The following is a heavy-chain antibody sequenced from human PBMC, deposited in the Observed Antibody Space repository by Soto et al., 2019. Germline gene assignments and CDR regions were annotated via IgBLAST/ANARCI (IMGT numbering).Heavy chain of an antibody. CDR3: GRHHRYGGNAFDI. CDR2: ITTSGGTI. V-gene: IGHV3-11*01. CDR1: GFTFSDYY. Sequence: QVQLVESGGGLVKPGGSLRLSCVASGFTFSDYYMTWIRQAPGKGLDWVSYITTSGGTIYSADSVKGRFTISRDNAKNSLYLQMNSPRAEDTAVYYCGRHHRYGGNAFDIWGQGTRVTVSS. D-gene: IGHD3-16*01. J-gene: IGHJ3*02.